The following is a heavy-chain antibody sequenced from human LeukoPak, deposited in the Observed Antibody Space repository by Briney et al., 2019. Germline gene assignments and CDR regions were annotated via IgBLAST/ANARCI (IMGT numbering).Heavy chain of an antibody. D-gene: IGHD2/OR15-2a*01. V-gene: IGHV4-59*01. CDR1: GGSISSYY. CDR3: ARVGFYARAFDI. J-gene: IGHJ3*02. CDR2: IYYSGST. Sequence: SETLSLTCTVSGGSISSYYWSWIRQPPGKGLEWIGYIYYSGSTNYNPSLKSRVTISVDTSKNQFSLKLTSVTAADTGVYYCARVGFYARAFDIWGQGTMITVSS.